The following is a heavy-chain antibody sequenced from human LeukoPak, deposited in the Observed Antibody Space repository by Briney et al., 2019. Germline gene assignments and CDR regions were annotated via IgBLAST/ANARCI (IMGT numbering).Heavy chain of an antibody. CDR1: GGSISSYY. Sequence: SETLSLTCTVSGGSISSYYWSWIRQPPGKGLEWIGYIYYSGSTYYNPSLKSRVTISVDTSKNQFSLKLSSVTAADTAVYYCARFLRGKGYWGQGTLVTVSS. CDR2: IYYSGST. V-gene: IGHV4-59*06. J-gene: IGHJ4*02. D-gene: IGHD3-10*01. CDR3: ARFLRGKGY.